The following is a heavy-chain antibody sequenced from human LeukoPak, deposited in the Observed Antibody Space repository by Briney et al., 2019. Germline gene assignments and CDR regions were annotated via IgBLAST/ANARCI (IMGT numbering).Heavy chain of an antibody. CDR3: ARGSTSSSYQYGMDV. V-gene: IGHV3-33*01. CDR1: GFTLSTYG. CDR2: IWHDGSSK. J-gene: IGHJ6*02. D-gene: IGHD2-2*01. Sequence: GGSLRLSCAASGFTLSTYGMHWVRQAPGKGLEWVAFIWHDGSSKYYADSVRGRFSISRDNSKKTLYLQMNSPRAEDTAVYYCARGSTSSSYQYGMDVWGQGTTVTVSS.